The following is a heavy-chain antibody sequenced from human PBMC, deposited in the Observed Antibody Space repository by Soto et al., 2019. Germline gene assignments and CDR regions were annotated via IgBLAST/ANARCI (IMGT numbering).Heavy chain of an antibody. V-gene: IGHV3-21*01. Sequence: EVQLVESGGGLVKPGGSLRLSCAASGFTFSSYSMNWVRQAPGKGLEWVSSISSSSSYIYYADSVKGPVTISRDNAKNSLYLQMNRLRAEDTAVYYCASHPRNSSGGWYYFDYWGQGTLVNVSS. J-gene: IGHJ4*02. CDR3: ASHPRNSSGGWYYFDY. D-gene: IGHD2-15*01. CDR2: ISSSSSYI. CDR1: GFTFSSYS.